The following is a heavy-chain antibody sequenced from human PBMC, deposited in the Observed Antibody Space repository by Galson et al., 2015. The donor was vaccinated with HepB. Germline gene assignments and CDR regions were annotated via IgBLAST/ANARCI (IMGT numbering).Heavy chain of an antibody. D-gene: IGHD3-22*01. CDR3: ARAARGVVVIRPDAFDI. Sequence: SLRLSCAASGFIFSSYSMNWVRQAPGKGLEWVSSISSSSSYIYYADSVKGRFTISRDNAKNSLYLQMNSLRAEDTAVYYCARAARGVVVIRPDAFDIWGQGTMVTVSS. CDR1: GFIFSSYS. CDR2: ISSSSSYI. J-gene: IGHJ3*02. V-gene: IGHV3-21*01.